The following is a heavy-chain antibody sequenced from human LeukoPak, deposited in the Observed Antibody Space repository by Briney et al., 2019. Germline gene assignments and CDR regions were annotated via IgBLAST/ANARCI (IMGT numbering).Heavy chain of an antibody. CDR3: ARGPWGIPSTTGTTTAVGSV. Sequence: GASVKVSCKASGYTFTSYGISWVRQAPGQGLEWMGWISAYNGNTNYAQKLQGRVTMTTDTSTSTAYMELRSLRSDDTAVYYCARGPWGIPSTTGTTTAVGSVWGQGTLVTVSS. D-gene: IGHD1-1*01. CDR2: ISAYNGNT. CDR1: GYTFTSYG. J-gene: IGHJ4*02. V-gene: IGHV1-18*01.